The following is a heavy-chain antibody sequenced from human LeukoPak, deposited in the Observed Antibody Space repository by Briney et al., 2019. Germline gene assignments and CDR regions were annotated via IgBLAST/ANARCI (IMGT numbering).Heavy chain of an antibody. J-gene: IGHJ5*02. D-gene: IGHD5-18*01. CDR1: GVSISNYY. CDR2: IHYSEST. V-gene: IGHV4-59*01. CDR3: ASGYQTFDP. Sequence: SETLSLTCTVSGVSISNYYWNWVRQSLGKGLEWIGYIHYSESTNYNPSLKSRVTISADTSKNQFSLKLRSVTAADAAVYYCASGYQTFDPWGQGTLVTVSS.